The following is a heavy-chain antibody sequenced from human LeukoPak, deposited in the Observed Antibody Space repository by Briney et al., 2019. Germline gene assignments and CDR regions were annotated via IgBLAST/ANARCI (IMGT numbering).Heavy chain of an antibody. J-gene: IGHJ4*02. CDR3: VRQGLQSGTYPAY. V-gene: IGHV5-51*01. CDR2: LYPDGSAT. Sequence: GESLKISCKASGYTFNNYWIGWVRQMPGRGLEWMGMLYPDGSATTYHPSFEGRVTISADKSVTTAYLEWNSLKASDTALYYCVRQGLQSGTYPAYWGPGTLVTVSS. CDR1: GYTFNNYW. D-gene: IGHD1-26*01.